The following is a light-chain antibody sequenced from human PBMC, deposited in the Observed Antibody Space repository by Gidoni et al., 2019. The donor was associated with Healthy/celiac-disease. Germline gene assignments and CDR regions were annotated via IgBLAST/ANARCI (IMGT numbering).Light chain of an antibody. J-gene: IGKJ1*01. Sequence: EIVLTQSPATLSLSPGERATLSCRASQSVSSYVAWYQQKPGQAPRLLIYDASNRATGIPARFSGSWSGTDFTLTISSLEPEDFAVYYCQQRSNWPPWTFGQGPKVEIK. CDR2: DAS. V-gene: IGKV3-11*01. CDR1: QSVSSY. CDR3: QQRSNWPPWT.